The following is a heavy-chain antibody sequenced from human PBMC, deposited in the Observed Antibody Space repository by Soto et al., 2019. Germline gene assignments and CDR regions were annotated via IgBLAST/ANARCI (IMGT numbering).Heavy chain of an antibody. D-gene: IGHD3-22*01. CDR1: GFTFSNAW. CDR3: TTDPGYYDSSGYYYETYYFDY. J-gene: IGHJ4*02. Sequence: GGSLRLSCAASGFTFSNAWMNWVRQAPGKGLEWVGRIKSKTDGGTTDYAAPVKGRFTISRDDSKNTLYLQMNSLKTEDTAVYYCTTDPGYYDSSGYYYETYYFDYWGQGTLVTVSS. V-gene: IGHV3-15*07. CDR2: IKSKTDGGTT.